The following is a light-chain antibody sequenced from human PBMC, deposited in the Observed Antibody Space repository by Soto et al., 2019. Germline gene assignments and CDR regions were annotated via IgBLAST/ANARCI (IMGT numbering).Light chain of an antibody. CDR3: SAYVDSGAVI. CDR2: NIR. CDR1: SGDIGTYKY. V-gene: IGLV2-14*01. Sequence: QSVLTQPASVSGSPGQSITISWTGTSGDIGTYKYVSWYQQYPGKAPKLIIYNIRGRPSGVSSRFSGSQSGNTASLAISGLRAEDEADYFCSAYVDSGAVIFGRGTNVTVL. J-gene: IGLJ2*01.